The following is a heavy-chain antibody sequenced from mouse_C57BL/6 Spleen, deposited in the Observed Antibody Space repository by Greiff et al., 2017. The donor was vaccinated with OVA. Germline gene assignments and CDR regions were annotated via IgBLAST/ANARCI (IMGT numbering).Heavy chain of an antibody. CDR3: ARRDSSGYSSYWYFDV. V-gene: IGHV1-59*01. CDR2: IDPSDSYT. J-gene: IGHJ1*03. CDR1: GYTFTSYW. D-gene: IGHD3-2*02. Sequence: QVQLQQSGAELVRPGTSVKLSCKASGYTFTSYWMHWVKQRPGQGLEWIGVIDPSDSYTNYNQKFKGKATLTVDTSSSTAYMQLSSLTSEDSAVYYCARRDSSGYSSYWYFDVWGTGTTVTVSS.